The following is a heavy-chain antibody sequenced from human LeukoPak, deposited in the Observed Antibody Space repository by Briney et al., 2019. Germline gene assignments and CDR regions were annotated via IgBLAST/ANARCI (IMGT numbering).Heavy chain of an antibody. V-gene: IGHV3-73*01. D-gene: IGHD1-20*01. Sequence: GGSLRLSCAASGFTFSGSAMHWVRQASGKGLEWVGRIRSKANSYATAYAASVKGRFTISRDDSKNTAYLQMNSLKTEDTAVYYCTRRDNWNDRPFDYWGQGTLVTVSS. CDR1: GFTFSGSA. CDR2: IRSKANSYAT. J-gene: IGHJ4*02. CDR3: TRRDNWNDRPFDY.